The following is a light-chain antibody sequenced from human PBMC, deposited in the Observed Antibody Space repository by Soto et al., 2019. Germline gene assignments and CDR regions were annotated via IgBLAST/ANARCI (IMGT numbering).Light chain of an antibody. CDR2: AAS. V-gene: IGKV1-12*01. CDR1: QGISSW. CDR3: PKATRFPLTS. Sequence: DIQMPQSPSSVSASVGDRVTITCRASQGISSWLAWYQQKPGKAPNLLIYAASSLHSGVPSRFSGSVSGTDFTLTISSLQPEFFTIRHPPKATRFPLTSLGG. J-gene: IGKJ4*01.